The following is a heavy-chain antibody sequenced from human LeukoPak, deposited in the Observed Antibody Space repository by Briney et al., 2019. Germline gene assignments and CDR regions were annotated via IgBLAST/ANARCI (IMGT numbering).Heavy chain of an antibody. J-gene: IGHJ4*02. CDR3: AREVLPRDY. Sequence: GGSLRLSCEASGFTVSSNYMSWVRQAPGKGLEWVSVIYSGGSTYYADSVKGRFTISRDNSKNTLYLQMNSLRAEDTAVYYCAREVLPRDYWGQGTLVTVSS. CDR2: IYSGGST. V-gene: IGHV3-66*01. CDR1: GFTVSSNY.